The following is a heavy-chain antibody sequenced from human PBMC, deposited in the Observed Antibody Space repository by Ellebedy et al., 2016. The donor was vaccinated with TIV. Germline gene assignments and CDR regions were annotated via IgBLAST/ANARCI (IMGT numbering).Heavy chain of an antibody. V-gene: IGHV1-2*02. Sequence: ASVKVSCXASGYTFTSYDINWVRQATGQGLEWMGWMNPNSGGTNYAQKFQGRVTMTRDTSISTAYMELSRLRSDDTAVYYCARDLLLRRPVEWFDPWGQGTLVTVSS. CDR1: GYTFTSYD. D-gene: IGHD2-15*01. J-gene: IGHJ5*02. CDR3: ARDLLLRRPVEWFDP. CDR2: MNPNSGGT.